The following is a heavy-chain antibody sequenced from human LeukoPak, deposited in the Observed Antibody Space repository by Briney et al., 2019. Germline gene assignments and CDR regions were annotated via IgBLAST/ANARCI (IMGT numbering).Heavy chain of an antibody. J-gene: IGHJ1*01. D-gene: IGHD4-23*01. CDR2: IYTSGST. Sequence: SETLSLTCTVSGGSISSYYWSWIRQPAGKGLEWIGRIYTSGSTTYNPSLKSRVTMSVDTSKNQFSLKLSSVTAADTAVYYCARGDSTVTPKYFQYWGQGTLVTVSS. V-gene: IGHV4-4*07. CDR3: ARGDSTVTPKYFQY. CDR1: GGSISSYY.